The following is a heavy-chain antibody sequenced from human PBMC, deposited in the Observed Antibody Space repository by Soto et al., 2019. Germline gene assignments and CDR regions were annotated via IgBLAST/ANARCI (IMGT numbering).Heavy chain of an antibody. CDR2: SRDTPQGYST. D-gene: IGHD3-22*01. V-gene: IGHV3-72*01. CDR1: GFTLSDHY. Sequence: EVQLVESGGGLVQPGGSLRLSCAGSGFTLSDHYIDWVRQAPGQGLEWVGRSRDTPQGYSTAYAASVKGRFTTSRDESKNSAYLQMNSLKTEDTAVYYGVRATYFSDSSGYTRGLDYWGQGALVTVSS. J-gene: IGHJ4*02. CDR3: VRATYFSDSSGYTRGLDY.